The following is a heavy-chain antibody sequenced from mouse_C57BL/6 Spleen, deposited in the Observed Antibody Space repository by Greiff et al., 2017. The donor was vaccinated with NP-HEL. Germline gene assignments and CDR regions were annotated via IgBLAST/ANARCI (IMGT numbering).Heavy chain of an antibody. Sequence: EVQLVESGGGLVKPGGSLKLSCAASGFTFSDYGMHWVRQAPEKGLEWVAYISSGSSNIYYADTVKGRFTISRDNAKHTLYLPMTSLRSEDTAMYDCARGIYYYYVYDMDYWGQGTSVTVSS. D-gene: IGHD2-4*01. J-gene: IGHJ4*01. CDR3: ARGIYYYYVYDMDY. V-gene: IGHV5-17*01. CDR2: ISSGSSNI. CDR1: GFTFSDYG.